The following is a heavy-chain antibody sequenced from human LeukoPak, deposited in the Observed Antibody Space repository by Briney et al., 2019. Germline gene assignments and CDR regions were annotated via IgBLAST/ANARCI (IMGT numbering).Heavy chain of an antibody. J-gene: IGHJ4*02. CDR2: IYASGNT. V-gene: IGHV4-4*07. CDR1: SGSISFLH. CDR3: ARRADYINY. D-gene: IGHD1-26*01. Sequence: PSETLSLTCTVYSGSISFLHWGWNAQPDGKGLEWIGPIYASGNTNYNPSLTSRVTMAVDTSKNQSSLKLSSVPAAGTAVYYCARRADYINYSGQGTLVTVSS.